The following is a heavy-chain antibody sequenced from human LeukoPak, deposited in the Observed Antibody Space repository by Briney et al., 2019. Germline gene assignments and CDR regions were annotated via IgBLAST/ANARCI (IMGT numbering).Heavy chain of an antibody. J-gene: IGHJ4*02. V-gene: IGHV4-4*02. Sequence: SETLSLTCAVSGGSISSSNWWSWVRQPPGKGLEWIGEIYHSGSTNYNPSLKSRVTISVDKSKNQFSLKLSSETAADTAVYYCATANNIRYDILTGYLPDYWGQGTLVTVSS. CDR1: GGSISSSNW. D-gene: IGHD3-9*01. CDR3: ATANNIRYDILTGYLPDY. CDR2: IYHSGST.